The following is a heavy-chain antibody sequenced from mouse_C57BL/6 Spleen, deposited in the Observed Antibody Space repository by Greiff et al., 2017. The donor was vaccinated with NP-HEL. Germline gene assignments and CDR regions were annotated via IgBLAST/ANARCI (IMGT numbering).Heavy chain of an antibody. CDR2: ISDGGSYT. Sequence: EVKLMESGGGLVKPGGSLKLSCAASGFTFSSYAMSWVRQTPEKRLEWVATISDGGSYTYYPDNVKGRFTISRDNAKNNLYLQMSHLKSEDTAMYYCARDLELGKGFDYWGQGTTLTVSS. J-gene: IGHJ2*01. V-gene: IGHV5-4*01. CDR1: GFTFSSYA. D-gene: IGHD4-1*01. CDR3: ARDLELGKGFDY.